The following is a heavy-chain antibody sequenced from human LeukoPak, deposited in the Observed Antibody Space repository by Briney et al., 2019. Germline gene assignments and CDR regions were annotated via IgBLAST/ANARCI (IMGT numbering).Heavy chain of an antibody. CDR3: ARDLATVVTPRDY. V-gene: IGHV3-7*01. CDR2: IKQDGSEK. D-gene: IGHD4-23*01. CDR1: GFTFSSYW. Sequence: GGSLRLSCAASGFTFSSYWMSWVRQAPGKGLEWVANIKQDGSEKYYVDSVKGRFTISRDNAKSSLYLQMNSLRAEDTAVYYCARDLATVVTPRDYWGQGTLVTVSS. J-gene: IGHJ4*02.